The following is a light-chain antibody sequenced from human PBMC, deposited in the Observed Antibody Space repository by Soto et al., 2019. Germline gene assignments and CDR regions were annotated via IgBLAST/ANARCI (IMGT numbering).Light chain of an antibody. CDR3: QQYETWPLT. Sequence: ETVMTQFPATLSVSPGERATLSCRASQYVSTNLAWYQQQPGQPPRLLIYDISNRATGIPARFSGSGSETEFALTIASLQSEDFAVYYCQQYETWPLTFGGGTKV. CDR2: DIS. J-gene: IGKJ4*01. CDR1: QYVSTN. V-gene: IGKV3D-15*01.